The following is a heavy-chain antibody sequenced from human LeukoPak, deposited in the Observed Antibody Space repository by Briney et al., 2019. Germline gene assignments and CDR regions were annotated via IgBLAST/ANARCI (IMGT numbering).Heavy chain of an antibody. V-gene: IGHV1-69*13. Sequence: ASVKVSCKASGGTFISYAISWVRQAPGQGLEWMGGIIPIFGTANYAQKFQGRVTITAHESTSTAYMELSSLRSEDTAVYYCARPITMVRGRSGMDVWGQGTTVTVSS. J-gene: IGHJ6*02. D-gene: IGHD3-10*01. CDR1: GGTFISYA. CDR2: IIPIFGTA. CDR3: ARPITMVRGRSGMDV.